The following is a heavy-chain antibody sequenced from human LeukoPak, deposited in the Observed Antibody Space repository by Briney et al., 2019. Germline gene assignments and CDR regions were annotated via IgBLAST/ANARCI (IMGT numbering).Heavy chain of an antibody. J-gene: IGHJ4*02. Sequence: GGSLRLSCAASGFTFSSYSMNWVRQAPGKGLEWVSSINILSNYIYYADSVKGRFTISRDNAKNSLYLQMNSLRDEDTAIYYCARNRRRGGYDPFDHWGQGTLVTVSS. CDR1: GFTFSSYS. CDR3: ARNRRRGGYDPFDH. CDR2: INILSNYI. V-gene: IGHV3-21*01. D-gene: IGHD5-12*01.